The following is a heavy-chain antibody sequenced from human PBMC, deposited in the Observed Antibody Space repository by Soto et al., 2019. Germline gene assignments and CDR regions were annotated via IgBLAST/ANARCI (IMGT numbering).Heavy chain of an antibody. D-gene: IGHD1-7*01. CDR3: ARGNYTPYCFDY. V-gene: IGHV4-59*01. Sequence: PSETLSLTCTVSGGSISSYYWSWIRQPPGKGLEWIGYIYYSGSTNYNPSLKSRVTISVDTSKNQFSLKLSSVTAADTAVYYCARGNYTPYCFDYWGQGTLVTVSS. CDR1: GGSISSYY. J-gene: IGHJ4*02. CDR2: IYYSGST.